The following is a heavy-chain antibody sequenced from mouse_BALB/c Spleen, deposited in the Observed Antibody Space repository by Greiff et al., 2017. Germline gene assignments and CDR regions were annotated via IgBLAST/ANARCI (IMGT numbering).Heavy chain of an antibody. Sequence: VQLVESGPGLVQPSQSLSITCTVSGFSLTSYGVHWVRQSPGKGLEWLGVIWSGGSTDYNAAFISRLSISKDNSKSQVFFKMNSLQANDTAIYYCARTDDGYYAWFAYWGQGTLVTVSA. CDR2: IWSGGST. D-gene: IGHD2-3*01. J-gene: IGHJ3*01. CDR3: ARTDDGYYAWFAY. CDR1: GFSLTSYG. V-gene: IGHV2-2*02.